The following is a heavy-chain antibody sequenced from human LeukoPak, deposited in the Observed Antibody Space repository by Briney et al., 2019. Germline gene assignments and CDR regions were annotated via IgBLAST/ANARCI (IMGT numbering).Heavy chain of an antibody. CDR1: GVSFSGYY. D-gene: IGHD3-10*01. V-gene: IGHV4-34*01. Sequence: SETLSLTCAVYGVSFSGYYWSWIRQPPGKGLEWIGEINHSGSTNYNPSLKSRVTISVDTSKNQFSLKLSSVTAADTAVYCCARAANGSGSHRRAFDFWGQGTLVTVSS. CDR2: INHSGST. CDR3: ARAANGSGSHRRAFDF. J-gene: IGHJ4*02.